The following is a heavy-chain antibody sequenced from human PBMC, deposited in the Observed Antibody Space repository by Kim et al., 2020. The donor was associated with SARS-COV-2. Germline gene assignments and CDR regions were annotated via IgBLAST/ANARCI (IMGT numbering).Heavy chain of an antibody. J-gene: IGHJ3*02. Sequence: GGSLRLSCAASGFTFSSYAMHWVRQAPGKGLEWVAVISYDGSNKYYADSVKGRFTISRDNSKNTLYLQMNSLRAEDTAVYHCARDPDENAPGDYAYPDAFDIWGQGTMVTVSS. CDR2: ISYDGSNK. CDR3: ARDPDENAPGDYAYPDAFDI. D-gene: IGHD4-17*01. CDR1: GFTFSSYA. V-gene: IGHV3-30*04.